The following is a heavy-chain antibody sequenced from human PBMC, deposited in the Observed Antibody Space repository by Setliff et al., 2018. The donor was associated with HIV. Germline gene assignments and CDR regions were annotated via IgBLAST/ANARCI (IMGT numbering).Heavy chain of an antibody. Sequence: SETLSLTCTVSGGSITTSTFYWGWIRQPPGKGLEWIGSIYYSGSTNYNPSLKSRVTISVDTSKNQFSLKVRSVTAADTAVYYCARQVTVVGYFETAAGSFNYWGPGTLVTVSS. J-gene: IGHJ4*02. CDR3: ARQVTVVGYFETAAGSFNY. D-gene: IGHD2-21*01. V-gene: IGHV4-39*01. CDR1: GGSITTSTFY. CDR2: IYYSGST.